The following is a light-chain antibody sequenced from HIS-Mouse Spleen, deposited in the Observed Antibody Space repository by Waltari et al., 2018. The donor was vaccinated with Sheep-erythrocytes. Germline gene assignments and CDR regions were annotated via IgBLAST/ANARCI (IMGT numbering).Light chain of an antibody. V-gene: IGLV2-11*01. J-gene: IGLJ1*01. Sequence: QSALTQPRSVSGSPGQSVTISCTGTSSDVGGYNYVSWYQQHPGKAPKLMIYDVSKRPSGVPDRLSGSKSGKTASLTISGLQAEDEADYYCCSYAGSYTYVFGTGTKVTVL. CDR3: CSYAGSYTYV. CDR1: SSDVGGYNY. CDR2: DVS.